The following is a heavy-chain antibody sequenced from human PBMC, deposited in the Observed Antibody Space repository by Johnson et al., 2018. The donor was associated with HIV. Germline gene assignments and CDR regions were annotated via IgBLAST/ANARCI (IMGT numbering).Heavy chain of an antibody. J-gene: IGHJ3*02. D-gene: IGHD1-26*01. Sequence: QVQLVESGGGVVQPGRSLRLSCAASGFTFSSYGMHWVRQAPGKGLEWVAVIWYDGSNKYYADSVKGRFTISRDNSKKTLYLQMNSLRAEDTAVYYCAKVSSGSCYGDAFDIWGQGTMVTVSS. CDR1: GFTFSSYG. CDR2: IWYDGSNK. V-gene: IGHV3-33*06. CDR3: AKVSSGSCYGDAFDI.